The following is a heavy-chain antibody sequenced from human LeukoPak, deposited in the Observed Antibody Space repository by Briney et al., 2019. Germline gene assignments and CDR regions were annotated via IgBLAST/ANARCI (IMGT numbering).Heavy chain of an antibody. CDR1: GGSVSSNNW. CDR2: VLHSGST. J-gene: IGHJ4*01. CDR3: ATYYDSIGYRFDY. V-gene: IGHV4-4*02. Sequence: SGTLSLTCTVSGGSVSSNNWWSWVRQPPGKGLEWIGEVLHSGSTNSNPSLKSRVTMSIDQSKNQYSLKLTSVTAADTAVYYCATYYDSIGYRFDYWGQGTLVTVSS. D-gene: IGHD3-22*01.